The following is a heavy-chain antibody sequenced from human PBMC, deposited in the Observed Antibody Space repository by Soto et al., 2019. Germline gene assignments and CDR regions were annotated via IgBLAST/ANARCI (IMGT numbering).Heavy chain of an antibody. Sequence: PSETLSLTCAVSGGSISSSNWWSWVRQPPGKGLEWIGEIYHSGSTNYNPSLKSRVTISVDKSKNQFSLKLSSVTAADTAVYYCAILSYYDFWSGYPVRDMDVWGQGTKVTVSS. V-gene: IGHV4-4*02. CDR2: IYHSGST. J-gene: IGHJ6*02. D-gene: IGHD3-3*01. CDR3: AILSYYDFWSGYPVRDMDV. CDR1: GGSISSSNW.